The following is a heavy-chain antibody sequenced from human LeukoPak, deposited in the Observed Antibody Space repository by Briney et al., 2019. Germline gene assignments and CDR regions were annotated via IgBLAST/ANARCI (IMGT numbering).Heavy chain of an antibody. CDR3: AWRSATFYTGFDS. Sequence: GESLKISCKGFGFGTTSYWFAWVRQMPGKGLEWMGLIYPGDSDTRYNPSFRGQVTISADKSIRTAYLQWSSLKASDTAIYYCAWRSATFYTGFDSWGQGTLVTVSS. V-gene: IGHV5-51*01. J-gene: IGHJ5*01. D-gene: IGHD3-16*01. CDR1: GFGTTSYW. CDR2: IYPGDSDT.